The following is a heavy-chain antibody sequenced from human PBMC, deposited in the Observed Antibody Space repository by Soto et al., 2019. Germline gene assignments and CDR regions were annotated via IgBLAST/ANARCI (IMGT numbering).Heavy chain of an antibody. J-gene: IGHJ6*02. CDR2: IIPIFGTA. CDR1: GGTFSSYA. D-gene: IGHD3-3*01. CDR3: ASPLQPTYYDFWSGYYSPPWDYYYGMDV. V-gene: IGHV1-69*13. Sequence: SVKVSCKASGGTFSSYAISWVRQAPGQGLEWMGGIIPIFGTANYAQKFQGRVTITADESTSTAYMGLSSLRSEDTAVYYCASPLQPTYYDFWSGYYSPPWDYYYGMDVWGQGTTVTVSS.